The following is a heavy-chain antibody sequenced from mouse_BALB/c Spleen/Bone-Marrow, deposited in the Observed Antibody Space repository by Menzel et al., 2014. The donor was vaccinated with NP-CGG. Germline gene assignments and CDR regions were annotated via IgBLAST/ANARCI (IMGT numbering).Heavy chain of an antibody. D-gene: IGHD2-4*01. Sequence: EVKLVESGGGLVKPGGSLKLSCAASGFTFSDYYMYWVRQTPEKRLEWVATISDGGSYTYYPDSVKGRFTISRDNAKNNLYLQMSNLKSEDTAMYYCARVSYDYFDYWGQGTTLTVSS. V-gene: IGHV5-4*02. CDR1: GFTFSDYY. J-gene: IGHJ2*01. CDR3: ARVSYDYFDY. CDR2: ISDGGSYT.